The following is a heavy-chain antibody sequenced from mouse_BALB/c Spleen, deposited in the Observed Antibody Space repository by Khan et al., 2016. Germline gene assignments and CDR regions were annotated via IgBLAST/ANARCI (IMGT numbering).Heavy chain of an antibody. CDR3: ARDYYGSEFDY. J-gene: IGHJ2*01. D-gene: IGHD1-1*01. V-gene: IGHV1-80*01. CDR2: IYPGDGDT. CDR1: GYAFSSYW. Sequence: QVQLQQSGAELVRPGSSVKISCKASGYAFSSYWMNWVKQRPGQGLEWIGQIYPGDGDTNYNGKFKGKATLTADKSSSTAYMQLSSLTSEDSAVYFCARDYYGSEFDYWGQGTTLTVSS.